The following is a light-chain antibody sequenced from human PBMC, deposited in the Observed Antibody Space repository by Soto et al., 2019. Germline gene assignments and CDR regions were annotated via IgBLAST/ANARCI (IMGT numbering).Light chain of an antibody. Sequence: EIVLTQSPATLSLSPGERATLSCRASQSVSSYLGWYQQKPGQAPRLLIYDASNRATGIQARFSGSGSATDFTLTISSLEPEDFAVYYCQQRSKWPLTFGGGTKVEIK. CDR3: QQRSKWPLT. J-gene: IGKJ4*01. V-gene: IGKV3-11*01. CDR2: DAS. CDR1: QSVSSY.